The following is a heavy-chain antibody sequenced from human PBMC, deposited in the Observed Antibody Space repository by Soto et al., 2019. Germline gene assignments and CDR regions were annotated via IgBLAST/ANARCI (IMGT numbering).Heavy chain of an antibody. CDR3: ARAYCGGDCYSGYFDY. CDR2: IYHSGST. CDR1: GGSISSGGYS. D-gene: IGHD2-21*02. V-gene: IGHV4-30-2*01. Sequence: PSETLSLTCAVSGGSISSGGYSWSWIRQPPGKGLEWIGYIYHSGSTYYNPSLKSRVTISVDRSKNQFSLKLSSVTAADTAVYYCARAYCGGDCYSGYFDYWGQGXLVTVSS. J-gene: IGHJ4*02.